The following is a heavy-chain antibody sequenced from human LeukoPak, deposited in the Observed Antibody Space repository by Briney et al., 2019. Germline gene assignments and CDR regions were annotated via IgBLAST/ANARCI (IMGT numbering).Heavy chain of an antibody. J-gene: IGHJ4*02. CDR2: IIPIFGTA. D-gene: IGHD3-10*01. CDR3: ARDLAMVRGVMDY. Sequence: SVKVSCKASGGTFSSYAISWVRQAPGQGLEWMGGIIPIFGTANYAQKFQGRVTITTDESTSTAYMELSSLRSEDTAAYYCARDLAMVRGVMDYWGQGTLVTVSS. CDR1: GGTFSSYA. V-gene: IGHV1-69*05.